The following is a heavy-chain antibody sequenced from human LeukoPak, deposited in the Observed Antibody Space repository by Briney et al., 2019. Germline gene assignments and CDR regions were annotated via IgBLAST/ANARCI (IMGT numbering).Heavy chain of an antibody. CDR3: ARRTIYCIGGSCYRLGWFDP. D-gene: IGHD2-15*01. J-gene: IGHJ5*02. CDR1: GYTFTSYY. Sequence: ASVKVSCKASGYTFTSYYMHWVRQAPGQGLEWMGIINPSGGSTSYAQKFQGRVTMTRDTSTSTVYMELSSLRSEDTAVYYCARRTIYCIGGSCYRLGWFDPWGQGTLVTVSS. CDR2: INPSGGST. V-gene: IGHV1-46*01.